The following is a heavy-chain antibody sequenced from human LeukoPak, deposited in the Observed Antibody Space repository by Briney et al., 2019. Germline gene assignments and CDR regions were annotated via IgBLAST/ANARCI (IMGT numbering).Heavy chain of an antibody. CDR2: IYHSGST. D-gene: IGHD3-22*01. J-gene: IGHJ4*02. CDR3: ARRDSSGYYSYVFDY. Sequence: PSGTLSLTCAVSGGSISSSNWWSWVRQPPGKGLEWIGEIYHSGSTNYNPSLKSRVTISVDKSKSQFSLKLSSVTAADTAVYYCARRDSSGYYSYVFDYWGQGTLVTVSS. CDR1: GGSISSSNW. V-gene: IGHV4-4*02.